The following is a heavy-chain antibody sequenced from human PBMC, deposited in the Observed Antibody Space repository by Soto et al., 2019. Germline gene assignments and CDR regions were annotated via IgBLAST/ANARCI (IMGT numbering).Heavy chain of an antibody. Sequence: PGGSLRLSCAASGFTFSSYSMNWVRQAPGKGLEWVSSISSSSSYIYYADSVKGRFTISRDNAKNSLYLQMNSLRAEDTAVYYCAREVLRYFDWLPTHDAFDIWGQGTMVTV. CDR1: GFTFSSYS. V-gene: IGHV3-21*01. D-gene: IGHD3-9*01. J-gene: IGHJ3*02. CDR2: ISSSSSYI. CDR3: AREVLRYFDWLPTHDAFDI.